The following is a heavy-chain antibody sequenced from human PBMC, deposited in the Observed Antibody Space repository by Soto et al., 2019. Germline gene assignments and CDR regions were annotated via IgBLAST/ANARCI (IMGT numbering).Heavy chain of an antibody. CDR2: ISYDGSNK. D-gene: IGHD5-12*01. CDR3: ARDYYRFYSGYGFSMDV. CDR1: GFTFSSYA. J-gene: IGHJ6*02. V-gene: IGHV3-30-3*01. Sequence: QVQLVESGGGVVQPGRSLRLSCAASGFTFSSYAMHWVRQAPGKGLEWVAVISYDGSNKYYADSVKGRFTISRDNSKNTLYLQMNSLRAEDTAVYYCARDYYRFYSGYGFSMDVWGQGTTVTVSS.